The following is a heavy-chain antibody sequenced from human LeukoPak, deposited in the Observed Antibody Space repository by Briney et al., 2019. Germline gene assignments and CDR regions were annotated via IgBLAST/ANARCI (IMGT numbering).Heavy chain of an antibody. CDR2: ISGSGGST. Sequence: GGSLRLSCAASGFTFSSYAMHWVRQAPGKGLEWVSAISGSGGSTYYEDSVKGRFTISRDNSKNTLYLQMNSLRAEDTAVYYCAKDVRYGSGSYYPTYFDYWGQGTLVTVSS. D-gene: IGHD3-10*01. J-gene: IGHJ4*02. V-gene: IGHV3-23*01. CDR3: AKDVRYGSGSYYPTYFDY. CDR1: GFTFSSYA.